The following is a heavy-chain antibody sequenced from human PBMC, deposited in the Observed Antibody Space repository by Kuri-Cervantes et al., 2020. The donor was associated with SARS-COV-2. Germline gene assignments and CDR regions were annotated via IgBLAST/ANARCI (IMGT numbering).Heavy chain of an antibody. CDR3: ARSRITMIVDQSGAFDI. CDR2: IYTSGST. V-gene: IGHV4-4*07. D-gene: IGHD3-22*01. CDR1: GGSISSYY. Sequence: SETLSLTCTVSGGSISSYYWSWIRQPAGKGLVWIGRIYTSGSTNYNPSLKSRVTMSVDTSKNQFSLKLSSVTAADTAVYYCARSRITMIVDQSGAFDIWGQGTMVTVSS. J-gene: IGHJ3*02.